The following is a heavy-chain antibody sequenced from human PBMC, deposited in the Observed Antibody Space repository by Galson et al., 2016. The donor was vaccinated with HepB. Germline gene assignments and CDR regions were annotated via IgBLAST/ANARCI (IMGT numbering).Heavy chain of an antibody. Sequence: QSGAEVKKPGESLKISCKGSGYSFVSYWIGWVRQMPGKGLEWMGIIYPGDSETRYSPSFEGHVTISADTSINTAYLQWSSLKASDSAMFYCARHVVSLAGGDWFDPWGQGALVTVSS. CDR1: GYSFVSYW. V-gene: IGHV5-51*01. D-gene: IGHD6-19*01. J-gene: IGHJ5*02. CDR2: IYPGDSET. CDR3: ARHVVSLAGGDWFDP.